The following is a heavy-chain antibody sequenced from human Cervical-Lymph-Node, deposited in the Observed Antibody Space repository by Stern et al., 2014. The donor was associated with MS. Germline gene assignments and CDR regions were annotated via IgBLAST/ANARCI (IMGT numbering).Heavy chain of an antibody. J-gene: IGHJ4*02. CDR1: GFTFSSYG. Sequence: VQLEESGGGVVQPGRSLRLSCAASGFTFSSYGMHWVRQAPGKGLEWVAVISYDGSNKYYADSVKGRFTISRDNSKNTLYLQMNSLRAEDTAVYYCAKSYYSGSYHYFDYWGQGTLVTVSS. CDR3: AKSYYSGSYHYFDY. V-gene: IGHV3-30*18. CDR2: ISYDGSNK. D-gene: IGHD1-26*01.